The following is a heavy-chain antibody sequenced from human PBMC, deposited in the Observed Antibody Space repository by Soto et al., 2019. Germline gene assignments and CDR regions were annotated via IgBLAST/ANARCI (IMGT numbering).Heavy chain of an antibody. CDR3: ARVRELWLFDYYYGMDV. CDR2: ISAYNGNT. D-gene: IGHD6-19*01. Sequence: ASVKVSCKASGYTFTSYGISWVRQAPGQGLEWMGWISAYNGNTNYAQKLQGRVTMTTDTSTSTAYMELRSLRSDDTAVYYCARVRELWLFDYYYGMDVWGQGTTVTVSS. V-gene: IGHV1-18*01. J-gene: IGHJ6*02. CDR1: GYTFTSYG.